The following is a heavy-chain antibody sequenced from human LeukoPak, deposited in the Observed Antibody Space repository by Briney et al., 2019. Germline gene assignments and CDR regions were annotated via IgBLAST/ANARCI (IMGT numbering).Heavy chain of an antibody. Sequence: SETLSLTCTVSGYSISSGDYWGWIRQPPGKGLEWIGSIYHSGSTYYNPSLKSRVTISVDTSKNQFSLQLSSVTAADTAVYYCARGGGDYGDYGKFDPWGQGTLVTVPS. CDR1: GYSISSGDY. CDR2: IYHSGST. J-gene: IGHJ5*02. D-gene: IGHD4-17*01. V-gene: IGHV4-38-2*02. CDR3: ARGGGDYGDYGKFDP.